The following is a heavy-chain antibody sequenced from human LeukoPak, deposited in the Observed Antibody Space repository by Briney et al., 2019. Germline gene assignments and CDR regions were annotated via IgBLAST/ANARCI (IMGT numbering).Heavy chain of an antibody. CDR2: IYYSGST. Sequence: SETLSLTCTVSGGSISSYYWSWIRQPPGKGLEWIGYIYYSGSTNYNPSLKSRVTISVDTSKNQFSLKLSSVTAADTAVYFCAKAVEWLLIAWGQGTLVTVSS. V-gene: IGHV4-59*01. D-gene: IGHD3-3*01. CDR3: AKAVEWLLIA. CDR1: GGSISSYY. J-gene: IGHJ5*02.